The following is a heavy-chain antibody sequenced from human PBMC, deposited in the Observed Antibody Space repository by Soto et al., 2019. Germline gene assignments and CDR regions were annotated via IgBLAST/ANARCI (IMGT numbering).Heavy chain of an antibody. CDR3: ARGPYYDFWSGYYLDY. CDR2: IIPIFGTA. V-gene: IGHV1-69*01. J-gene: IGHJ4*02. Sequence: QVQLVQSGAEVKKPGSSVKVSCKASGGTFSSYAISWVRQAPGQGLEWMGGIIPIFGTANYAQKFQGRVTSTADESTSTAYMELSSLRSEDTAVYYCARGPYYDFWSGYYLDYWGQGTLVTVSS. CDR1: GGTFSSYA. D-gene: IGHD3-3*01.